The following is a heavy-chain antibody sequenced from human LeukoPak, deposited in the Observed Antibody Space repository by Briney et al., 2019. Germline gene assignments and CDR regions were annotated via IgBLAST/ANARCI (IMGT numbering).Heavy chain of an antibody. Sequence: GGALRLSCAASGFTFSSYSKKWVRQGPGKGLEWVSSISSSSSYIYYADSVKGRFTISRDNAKNSLYLQMNSLRAEDTAVYYCARDPAIAAAGIDWGQGTLVTVSS. CDR2: ISSSSSYI. V-gene: IGHV3-21*01. CDR1: GFTFSSYS. CDR3: ARDPAIAAAGID. J-gene: IGHJ4*02. D-gene: IGHD6-13*01.